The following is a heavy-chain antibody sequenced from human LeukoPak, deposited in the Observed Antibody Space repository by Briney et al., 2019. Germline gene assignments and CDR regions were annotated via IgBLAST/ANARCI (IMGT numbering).Heavy chain of an antibody. CDR2: INPSGDST. Sequence: ASVKVSCKASGYTFTSYYMHWVRQAPGQGLEWMGIINPSGDSTSYAQKFQGRVTMTRDTSTSTVYMELSRLRSEDTAVYYCARARRGIVVVPAARFDYWGQGTLVTVSS. D-gene: IGHD2-2*01. CDR3: ARARRGIVVVPAARFDY. V-gene: IGHV1-46*01. CDR1: GYTFTSYY. J-gene: IGHJ4*02.